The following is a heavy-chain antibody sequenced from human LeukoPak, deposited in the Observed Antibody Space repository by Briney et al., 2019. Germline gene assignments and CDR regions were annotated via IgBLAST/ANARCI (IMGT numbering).Heavy chain of an antibody. D-gene: IGHD5-12*01. Sequence: PGGSLRLSCAASGFTFSSFGIHWVRQALDKGLEWVAVVSYDGNTKYYGDSVKGRFTISRDNSKNTLYLQVNTLRAEDTAVYYCAKEITSGFIDYWGQGTLVTVSS. J-gene: IGHJ4*02. V-gene: IGHV3-30*18. CDR3: AKEITSGFIDY. CDR1: GFTFSSFG. CDR2: VSYDGNTK.